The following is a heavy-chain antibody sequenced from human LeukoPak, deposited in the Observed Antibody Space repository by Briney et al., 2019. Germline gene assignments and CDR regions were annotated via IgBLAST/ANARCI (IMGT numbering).Heavy chain of an antibody. CDR3: ARDAGYTYRDY. Sequence: GGSLRLSCAASGFTFSSYSMNWVRQAPGKGLEWVSYISSSSSTIYYADSVKGRFTISRDNAKNSLYLQMNSLRAEDTAVYYCARDAGYTYRDYWGQGTLVTVSS. V-gene: IGHV3-48*01. CDR1: GFTFSSYS. J-gene: IGHJ4*02. CDR2: ISSSSSTI. D-gene: IGHD5-18*01.